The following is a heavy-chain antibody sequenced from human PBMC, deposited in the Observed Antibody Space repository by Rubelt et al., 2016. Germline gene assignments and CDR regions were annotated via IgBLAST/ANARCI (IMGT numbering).Heavy chain of an antibody. CDR1: GYTFTDHA. CDR3: ARDRRGYFTFDY. CDR2: INADNGNT. J-gene: IGHJ4*02. V-gene: IGHV1-3*01. D-gene: IGHD2/OR15-2a*01. Sequence: QVQLVQSGAEVKKPGASVKVSCKASGYTFTDHAVHWVRQAPGQRLEWMGWINADNGNTKYSQGCQGRVTITRDTSANTTYMELSSLRSGDTAVYYCARDRRGYFTFDYWGQGTLVTVSS.